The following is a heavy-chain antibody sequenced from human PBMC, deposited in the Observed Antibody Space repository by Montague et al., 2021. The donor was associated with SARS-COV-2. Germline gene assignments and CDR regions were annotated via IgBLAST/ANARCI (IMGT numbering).Heavy chain of an antibody. J-gene: IGHJ4*02. V-gene: IGHV2-5*08. Sequence: PALVKPTQTLTLTCTFSGFSLSTSGMCVSWIRQPPGKALEWLALIYGGDEERYGPSLQSRLTITRDTSKSQVVLTMTNMDPVDTATYYCAHRFAGFFDYWGQGILGTGSS. CDR2: IYGGDEE. CDR3: AHRFAGFFDY. CDR1: GFSLSTSGMC.